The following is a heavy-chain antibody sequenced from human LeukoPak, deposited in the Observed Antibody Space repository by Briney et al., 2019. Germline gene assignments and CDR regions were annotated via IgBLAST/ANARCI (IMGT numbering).Heavy chain of an antibody. J-gene: IGHJ5*02. CDR2: INHSGST. CDR1: GGSFSGYY. D-gene: IGHD3-22*01. Sequence: SETLSLTCAVYGGSFSGYYWSWIRQPSGNGLKWIVEINHSGSTNYNPSLKSRVTISVDTSKSQFSLKLSSVTAADTAVYYCARAPQGSGYYYWFDPWGQGTLVTVSS. CDR3: ARAPQGSGYYYWFDP. V-gene: IGHV4-34*01.